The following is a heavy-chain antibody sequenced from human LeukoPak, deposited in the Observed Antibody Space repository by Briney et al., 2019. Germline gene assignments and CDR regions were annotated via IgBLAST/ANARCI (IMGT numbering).Heavy chain of an antibody. CDR1: GGSITSSGSY. Sequence: PSETLSLTCTVSGGSITSSGSYWGWLRQPQGKGLEWLGSMYYTGSTYQNPSLKSRVTISADTSKNQFSLKLSSVTAADTAVYYCARGRDGYNWDYWGQGTLVTVSS. D-gene: IGHD5-24*01. V-gene: IGHV4-39*01. J-gene: IGHJ4*02. CDR2: MYYTGST. CDR3: ARGRDGYNWDY.